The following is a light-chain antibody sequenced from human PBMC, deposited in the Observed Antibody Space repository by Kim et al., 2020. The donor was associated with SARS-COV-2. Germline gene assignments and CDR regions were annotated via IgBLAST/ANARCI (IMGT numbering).Light chain of an antibody. CDR3: AAWDDSLNGWV. V-gene: IGLV1-44*01. J-gene: IGLJ3*02. CDR1: NSNIGSKT. Sequence: ELTQPPSASGTPGQRVTISCSGSNSNIGSKTINWYQQLPGMAPKLLIYSNNQRPSGVPDRFSGSKSGTSASLAISGLQSEDEADYYCAAWDDSLNGWVFGGGTQLTVL. CDR2: SNN.